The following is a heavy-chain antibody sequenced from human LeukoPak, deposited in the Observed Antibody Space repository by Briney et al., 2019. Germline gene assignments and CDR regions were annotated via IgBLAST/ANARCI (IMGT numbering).Heavy chain of an antibody. CDR1: GFTFSSYA. J-gene: IGHJ3*02. CDR2: ISGSGGST. V-gene: IGHV3-23*01. D-gene: IGHD3-3*01. Sequence: GGSLRPSCAASGFTFSSYAMSWARQAPGKGLEWVSAISGSGGSTYYADSVKGRFTISRDNSENTLYLQMNSLRAEDTAVYYCAKGALYYDFWNGLDAFDIWGQGTMVTVSS. CDR3: AKGALYYDFWNGLDAFDI.